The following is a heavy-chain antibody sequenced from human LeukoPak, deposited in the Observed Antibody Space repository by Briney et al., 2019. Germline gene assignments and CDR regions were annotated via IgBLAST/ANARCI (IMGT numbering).Heavy chain of an antibody. CDR3: ARVNNYDLLSSFDY. V-gene: IGHV1-3*01. CDR2: IDADNGDT. CDR1: GYTFNGYA. D-gene: IGHD3-9*01. Sequence: GASVKVSCKASGYTFNGYAIHWVRQAPGQRFKWMGWIDADNGDTAYSQKFQGRVTMTTDTSTGTAYMELRSLRSDDTAVYYCARVNNYDLLSSFDYWGQGTLVTVSS. J-gene: IGHJ4*02.